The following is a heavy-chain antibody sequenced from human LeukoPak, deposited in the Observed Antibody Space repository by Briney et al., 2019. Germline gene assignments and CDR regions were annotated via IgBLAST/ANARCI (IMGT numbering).Heavy chain of an antibody. CDR1: AGTFSSYA. V-gene: IGHV1-69*13. CDR2: IIPIFGTA. J-gene: IGHJ5*02. Sequence: SVKVSCKASAGTFSSYAISWVRQAPGQGLEWMGGIIPIFGTANYAQKFQGRVTITADESTSTAYMELSSLRSEDTAVYYCARVVSPESWFDPWGQGTLVTVSS. CDR3: ARVVSPESWFDP. D-gene: IGHD5/OR15-5a*01.